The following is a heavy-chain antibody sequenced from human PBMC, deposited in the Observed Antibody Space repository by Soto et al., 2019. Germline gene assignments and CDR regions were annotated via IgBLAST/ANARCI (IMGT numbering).Heavy chain of an antibody. D-gene: IGHD6-19*01. CDR1: GLTVRSNY. Sequence: EVQLVETGGGLIQPGGSPRLSCAASGLTVRSNYMSWVRQAPGKGLEWVSLIFSGGSTYYADSVKGRFTISRDNSKNMVYLRMNSLRAEDTAVYYCAGEVGSGGWYYYYFGMDAWGQGTTVTVSS. J-gene: IGHJ6*02. CDR3: AGEVGSGGWYYYYFGMDA. V-gene: IGHV3-53*02. CDR2: IFSGGST.